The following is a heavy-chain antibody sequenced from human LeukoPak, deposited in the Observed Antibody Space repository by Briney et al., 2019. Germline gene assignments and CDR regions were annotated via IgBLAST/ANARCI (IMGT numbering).Heavy chain of an antibody. D-gene: IGHD2-8*01. V-gene: IGHV1-2*02. CDR1: GYTFTGYY. J-gene: IGHJ4*02. CDR2: INPNSGGT. CDR3: ALNQCTNGVCYLNY. Sequence: WASVKVSCKASGYTFTGYYMHWVRQAPGQGLEWMGWINPNSGGTNYAQKFQGRVTMTRDTSISTAYMELSRLRSDDTAVYYCALNQCTNGVCYLNYWGQGTLVTVSS.